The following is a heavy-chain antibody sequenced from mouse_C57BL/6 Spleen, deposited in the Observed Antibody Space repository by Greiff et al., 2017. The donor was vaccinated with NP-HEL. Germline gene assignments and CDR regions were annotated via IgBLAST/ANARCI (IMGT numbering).Heavy chain of an antibody. Sequence: EVQLQESGPGLVKPSQSLSLTCSVTGYSITSGYYWNWIRQFPGNKLEWMGYISYDGSNNYNPSLKNRISITRDTSKNQFFLKLNSVTTEDTATYYCARRGVGWYFDVWGTGTTVTVSS. V-gene: IGHV3-6*01. J-gene: IGHJ1*03. CDR2: ISYDGSN. CDR3: ARRGVGWYFDV. CDR1: GYSITSGYY. D-gene: IGHD1-1*01.